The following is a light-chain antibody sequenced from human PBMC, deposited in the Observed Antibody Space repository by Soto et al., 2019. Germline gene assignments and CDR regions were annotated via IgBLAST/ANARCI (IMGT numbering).Light chain of an antibody. Sequence: EIVLTQSPGTLSLSPGERATLSCRASQDVTSNKLAWYQQRPGQAPGLLMYGASRRAPGIPDRFSGSGSGTDFTLTISRLEPEDFAVYFCQQYVSSPEMFGQGTKVEIK. V-gene: IGKV3-20*01. CDR2: GAS. J-gene: IGKJ1*01. CDR3: QQYVSSPEM. CDR1: QDVTSNK.